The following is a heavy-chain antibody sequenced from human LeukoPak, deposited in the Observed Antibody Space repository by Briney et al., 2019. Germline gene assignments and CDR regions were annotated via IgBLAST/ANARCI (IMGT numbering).Heavy chain of an antibody. D-gene: IGHD5-12*01. CDR2: IKQDGSEK. CDR3: AKGHSGYVFDY. J-gene: IGHJ4*02. V-gene: IGHV3-7*03. Sequence: GGSLRLSCAASGFTFSSYWMSWVRQAPGKGLEWVANIKQDGSEKYYVDSVKGRFTISRDNSKNTLYLQMNSLRAEDTAVYYCAKGHSGYVFDYWGQGTLVTVSS. CDR1: GFTFSSYW.